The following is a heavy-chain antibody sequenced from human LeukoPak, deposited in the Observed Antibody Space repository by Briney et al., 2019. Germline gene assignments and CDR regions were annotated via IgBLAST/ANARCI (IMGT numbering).Heavy chain of an antibody. V-gene: IGHV3-30*02. CDR2: IRYDGSNK. Sequence: GGSLRLSCAASGFTFSTYSMNWVRQAPGKGLEWVAFIRYDGSNKYYADSVKGRFTISRDNSKNTLYLQMNSLRAEDTAVYYCASRIATAGSVDYWGQGTLVTVSS. J-gene: IGHJ4*02. CDR1: GFTFSTYS. CDR3: ASRIATAGSVDY. D-gene: IGHD6-13*01.